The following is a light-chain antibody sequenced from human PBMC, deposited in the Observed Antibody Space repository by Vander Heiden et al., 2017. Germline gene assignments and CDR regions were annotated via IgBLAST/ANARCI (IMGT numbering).Light chain of an antibody. Sequence: DIVMTPSPDSPAVSLGERATINCKSSQRVLYSSNNKNYLAWYQQKPGQPPKLLIYWASTRESGVPDRFSGSGSGTDFTLTISSLQAEDVAVYYCQQYYSTPYTFGQGTKLEIK. CDR3: QQYYSTPYT. CDR1: QRVLYSSNNKNY. V-gene: IGKV4-1*01. J-gene: IGKJ2*01. CDR2: WAS.